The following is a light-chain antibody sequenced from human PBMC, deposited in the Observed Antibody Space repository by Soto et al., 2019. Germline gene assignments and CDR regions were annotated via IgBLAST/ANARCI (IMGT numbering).Light chain of an antibody. Sequence: QSALTQPASVSGSPGQSITISCTGTSSDVGGYNYVSWYQQHPGKAPKLMIYEVSNRPSGVSNRFSGSKSGNTASLTISGLQAEDEADYYCSSYTSSTLGVFGTGTKLTVL. V-gene: IGLV2-14*01. CDR2: EVS. CDR1: SSDVGGYNY. J-gene: IGLJ1*01. CDR3: SSYTSSTLGV.